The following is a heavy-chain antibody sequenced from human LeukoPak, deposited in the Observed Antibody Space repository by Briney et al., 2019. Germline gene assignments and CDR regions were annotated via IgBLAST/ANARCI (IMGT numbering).Heavy chain of an antibody. CDR2: IRAYNGNT. Sequence: GASVKVSCKASGYTFTSYGISWVRQAPGQGLEWMGWIRAYNGNTDYAQKLQDRVTVTTDTSTSTAYMELRSLRSDDTAVYYCARGYYDFWSGYKAGNYFDYWGQGTLVTVSS. D-gene: IGHD3-3*01. CDR3: ARGYYDFWSGYKAGNYFDY. J-gene: IGHJ4*02. V-gene: IGHV1-18*01. CDR1: GYTFTSYG.